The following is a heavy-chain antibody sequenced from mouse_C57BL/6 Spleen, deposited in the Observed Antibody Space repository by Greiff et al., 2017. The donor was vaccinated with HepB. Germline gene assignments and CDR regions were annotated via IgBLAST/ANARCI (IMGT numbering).Heavy chain of an antibody. J-gene: IGHJ3*01. CDR2: IYPGSGNT. V-gene: IGHV1-76*01. CDR1: GYTFTDYY. CDR3: ARERAY. Sequence: VKLMESGAELVRPGASVKLSCKASGYTFTDYYINWVKQRPGQGLEWIARIYPGSGNTYYNEKFKGKATLTAEKSSSTAYMQLSSLTSEDSAVYFCARERAYWGQGTLVTVSA.